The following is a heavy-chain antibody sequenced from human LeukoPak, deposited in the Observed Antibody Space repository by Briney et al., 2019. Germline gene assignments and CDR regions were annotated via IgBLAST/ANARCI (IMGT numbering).Heavy chain of an antibody. D-gene: IGHD1-26*01. Sequence: PSETLSLTCAVSGGSISSNNWWSWVRQPPGKGLEWIGEIYHSGSTNYNPSLKSRVTILVDKSKDQFSLKLSSVTAADTAVYYCARGGHSGSYSYYFDYWGQGTLVTVSS. J-gene: IGHJ4*02. CDR2: IYHSGST. CDR3: ARGGHSGSYSYYFDY. CDR1: GGSISSNNW. V-gene: IGHV4-4*02.